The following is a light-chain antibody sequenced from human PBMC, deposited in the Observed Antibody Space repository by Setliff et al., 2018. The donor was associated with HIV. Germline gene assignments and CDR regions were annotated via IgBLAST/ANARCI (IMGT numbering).Light chain of an antibody. J-gene: IGLJ3*02. CDR1: TSDVGGYNY. V-gene: IGLV2-14*01. CDR2: EVK. CDR3: CSYAGRYIWV. Sequence: QSVLTQPASVSGSPGQSITISCTGTTSDVGGYNYVSWYQQHPGKAPKLIIYEVKNRPSGVPDRFSGSKSGSTASLTISGLQTEDEADYYCCSYAGRYIWVFGGGTKVTVL.